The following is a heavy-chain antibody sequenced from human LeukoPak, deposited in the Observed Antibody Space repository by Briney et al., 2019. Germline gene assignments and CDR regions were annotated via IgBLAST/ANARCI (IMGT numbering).Heavy chain of an antibody. CDR2: INHSGST. V-gene: IGHV4-34*01. CDR3: ARLQSHQTGNDVDY. D-gene: IGHD1-1*01. Sequence: SETLSLTCAVYGGSFSGYYWSWIRQPPGKGLEWIGEINHSGSTNYNPSLKSRVTISVDTSKNQFSLKLSSATAADTAVYYCARLQSHQTGNDVDYWGQGTLVTVSS. J-gene: IGHJ4*02. CDR1: GGSFSGYY.